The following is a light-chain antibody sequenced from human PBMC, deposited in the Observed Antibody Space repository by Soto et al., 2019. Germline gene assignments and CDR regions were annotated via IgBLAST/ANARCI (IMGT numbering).Light chain of an antibody. CDR3: AAGDDSLSGPYV. CDR1: SSNGGSDY. J-gene: IGLJ1*01. V-gene: IGLV1-47*01. Sequence: QSVLTQPPSASGTPGQSVSISRSGSSSNGGSDYIYSYQQLPGTAPKLLIYRYNRRPSGAQDPFSGSESGTSASLAISGLGSEDEADYYCAAGDDSLSGPYVFGTGTKVTVL. CDR2: RYN.